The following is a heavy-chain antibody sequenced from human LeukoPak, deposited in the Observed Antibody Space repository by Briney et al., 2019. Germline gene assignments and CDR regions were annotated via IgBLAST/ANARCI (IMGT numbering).Heavy chain of an antibody. V-gene: IGHV3-30*18. Sequence: GGSLRLSCAASGFTFSSYGMHWVRQAPGKGLEWVTLISYDGSNKYYADSVKGRFTISRDNSKNTLYLQMNTLRPEDTAVYYCAKDNGYRYGIDYWGQGTLVTVSS. D-gene: IGHD5-18*01. CDR1: GFTFSSYG. J-gene: IGHJ4*02. CDR3: AKDNGYRYGIDY. CDR2: ISYDGSNK.